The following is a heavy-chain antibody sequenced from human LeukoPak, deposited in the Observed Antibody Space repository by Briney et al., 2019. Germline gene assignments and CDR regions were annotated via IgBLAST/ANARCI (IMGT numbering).Heavy chain of an antibody. D-gene: IGHD1-26*01. V-gene: IGHV3-30*03. J-gene: IGHJ4*02. CDR3: TRSPSLGGSYWGFDY. CDR2: ISYDGSSK. CDR1: GFTFSSYG. Sequence: GGSLRLPCAASGFTFSSYGMHWVRQAPGKGLEWVAVISYDGSSKYYADSVKGRFTVSRDNAKNTLYLQMNSLRADDTAVYYCTRSPSLGGSYWGFDYWGQGTLVTVSS.